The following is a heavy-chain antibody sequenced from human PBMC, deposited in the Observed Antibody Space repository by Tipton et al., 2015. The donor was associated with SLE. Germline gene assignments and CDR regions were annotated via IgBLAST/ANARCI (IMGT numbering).Heavy chain of an antibody. CDR1: GASINNYY. Sequence: TLSLTCSVSGASINNYYWSWIRQSPGKGLEWIGYIHYSGSTNYNPSLKSRVTISLDTSKNHFSLSLRSVTAADTAIYFCARDRDIVLEPVPIPPAFDIWGQGTTVTVSS. CDR3: ARDRDIVLEPVPIPPAFDI. V-gene: IGHV4-59*01. CDR2: IHYSGST. D-gene: IGHD2-8*02. J-gene: IGHJ3*02.